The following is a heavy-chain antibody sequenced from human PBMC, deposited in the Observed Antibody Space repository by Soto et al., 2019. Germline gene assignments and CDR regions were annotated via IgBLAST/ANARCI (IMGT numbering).Heavy chain of an antibody. D-gene: IGHD6-19*01. CDR1: GFTFSSYA. CDR2: ISYDGSIQ. Sequence: GGSLRLSCAVSGFTFSSYAMHWVHQAPGKGLEWVAVISYDGSIQYYADSVKGRFNISRDNAKNTVYLQMNSLRAEDTAVYYCARDKAVALSASWHFDLWGRGTLVTVS. J-gene: IGHJ2*01. V-gene: IGHV3-30*14. CDR3: ARDKAVALSASWHFDL.